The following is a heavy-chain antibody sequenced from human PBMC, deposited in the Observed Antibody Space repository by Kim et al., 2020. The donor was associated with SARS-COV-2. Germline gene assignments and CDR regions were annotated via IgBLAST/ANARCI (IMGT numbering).Heavy chain of an antibody. CDR1: GFTFSSYA. J-gene: IGHJ6*02. Sequence: GGSLRLSCAASGFTFSSYAMSWVRQAPGKGLEWVSAISGSGGSTYYADSVKGRFTISRDNSKNTLYLQMNSLRAEDTAVYYCAKDNHPYYYYGMDVWGQGTTVTVSS. V-gene: IGHV3-23*01. CDR3: AKDNHPYYYYGMDV. CDR2: ISGSGGST.